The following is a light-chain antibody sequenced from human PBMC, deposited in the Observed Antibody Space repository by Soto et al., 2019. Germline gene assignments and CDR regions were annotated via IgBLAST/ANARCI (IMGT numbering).Light chain of an antibody. CDR2: ANN. CDR1: SSDIGAGYD. V-gene: IGLV1-40*01. CDR3: QSYDSSLSASV. Sequence: QSVLTQPPSVSGAPGQRVTISCTGGSSDIGAGYDVHWYQQLPGTAPKVLIYANNNRPSGVPDRFSGSRSDTSASLAIIGLQAEDEADYYCQSYDSSLSASVFGTGTKLTVL. J-gene: IGLJ1*01.